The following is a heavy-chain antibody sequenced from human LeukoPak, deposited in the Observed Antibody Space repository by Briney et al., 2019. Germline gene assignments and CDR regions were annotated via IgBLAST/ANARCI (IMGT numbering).Heavy chain of an antibody. CDR2: IYHSGST. CDR3: ARDLNGVEGAGY. J-gene: IGHJ4*02. CDR1: GYSINSGYY. Sequence: SETLSLTCAVSGYSINSGYYWGWIRQPPGKGLEWIGSIYHSGSTYYNPSLKSRVTISVDTSKNQFSLKLSSVTAADTAVYYCARDLNGVEGAGYWGQGTLVTVSS. V-gene: IGHV4-38-2*02. D-gene: IGHD4-17*01.